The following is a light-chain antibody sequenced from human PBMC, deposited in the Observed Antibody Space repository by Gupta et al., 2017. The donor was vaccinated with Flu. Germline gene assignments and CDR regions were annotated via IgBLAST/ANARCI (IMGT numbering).Light chain of an antibody. Sequence: GDRVTITCQASQYINNFLNWYQQKPWKAPKLLIYAASILQRGVPSRFSGSGSGAEFTLTITSLHPEDLATYYCQQSYDVTWTFGQGTKV. CDR2: AAS. CDR1: QYINNF. CDR3: QQSYDVTWT. V-gene: IGKV1-39*01. J-gene: IGKJ1*01.